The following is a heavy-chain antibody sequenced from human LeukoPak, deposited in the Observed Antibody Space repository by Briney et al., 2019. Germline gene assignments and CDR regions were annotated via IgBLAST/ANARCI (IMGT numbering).Heavy chain of an antibody. J-gene: IGHJ3*02. CDR1: GGSISSYY. D-gene: IGHD6-19*01. CDR2: INHSGST. CDR3: ARAAPYSSGWRTARNDAFDI. Sequence: SSETLSLTCTVSGGSISSYYWSWIRQPPGKGLEWIGEINHSGSTNYNPSLKSRVTISVDTFKNQFSLKLSSVTAADTAVYYCARAAPYSSGWRTARNDAFDIWGQGTMVTVSS. V-gene: IGHV4-34*01.